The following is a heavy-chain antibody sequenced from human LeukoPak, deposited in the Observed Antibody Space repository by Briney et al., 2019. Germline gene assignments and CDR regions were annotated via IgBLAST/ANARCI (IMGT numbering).Heavy chain of an antibody. CDR3: ATDRGATDAFDI. V-gene: IGHV1-69*02. J-gene: IGHJ3*02. D-gene: IGHD3-10*01. Sequence: VASVKVSCKASGGTFSSYTICWVRQAPGQGLEWMGRIIPILGIANYAQKFQGRVTITADKSTSTAYMELSSLRSEDTAVYYCATDRGATDAFDIWGQGTMVTVSS. CDR2: IIPILGIA. CDR1: GGTFSSYT.